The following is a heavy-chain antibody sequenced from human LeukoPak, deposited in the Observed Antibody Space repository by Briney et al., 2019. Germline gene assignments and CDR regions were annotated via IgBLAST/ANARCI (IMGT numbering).Heavy chain of an antibody. CDR3: ARDLSEKYSSDY. J-gene: IGHJ4*02. D-gene: IGHD2/OR15-2a*01. CDR1: GFPFRNYA. Sequence: GGSLRLSCAASGFPFRNYAIHWARQAPGKGLEWVAFISYDGAVTYYADSVKGRFTISRDNSKSTLYLHMNSLRAEDTAVYYCARDLSEKYSSDYWGQGTLVTVSS. V-gene: IGHV3-30-3*01. CDR2: ISYDGAVT.